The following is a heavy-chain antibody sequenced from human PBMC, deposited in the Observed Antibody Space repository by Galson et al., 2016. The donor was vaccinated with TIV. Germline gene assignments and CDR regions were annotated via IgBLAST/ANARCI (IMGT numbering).Heavy chain of an antibody. V-gene: IGHV1-69*05. Sequence: SVKVSCKASGVTFSSYAFSWVRQAPGQGLEWMGRIIRMCGTTNYAQKFQGRITITTDELTSTAYLELSSRRSEVTAKYYCAIARRSRGYEGSLWGQGTLVTVSS. CDR2: IIRMCGTT. D-gene: IGHD5-12*01. J-gene: IGHJ4*02. CDR3: AIARRSRGYEGSL. CDR1: GVTFSSYA.